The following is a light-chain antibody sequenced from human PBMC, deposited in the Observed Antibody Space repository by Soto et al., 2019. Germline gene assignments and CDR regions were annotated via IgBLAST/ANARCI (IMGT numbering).Light chain of an antibody. CDR2: DVS. CDR1: SSDVGGYNY. CDR3: SSYTISSALINV. J-gene: IGLJ1*01. Sequence: QSALTQPASVSGSPGQSITISCTGTSSDVGGYNYVSWYQQHPGKAPKLMIYDVSNRPSGVSNRFSGSKSGNTGSLTTSGLEAEDEADYSCSSYTISSALINVFGTGTKVTVL. V-gene: IGLV2-14*01.